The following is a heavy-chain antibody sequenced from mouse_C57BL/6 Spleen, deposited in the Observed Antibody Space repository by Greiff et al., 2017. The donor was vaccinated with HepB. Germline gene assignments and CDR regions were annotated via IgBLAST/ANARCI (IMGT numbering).Heavy chain of an antibody. D-gene: IGHD2-3*01. Sequence: EVQLVESGGGLVQPGESLKLSCESNEYEFPSHDMSWVRKTPEKRLELVAAINSDGGSTYYPDTMERRFIISRDNTKKTLYLQMSSLRSEDTALYYCARQEGHDGTTNYAMDYWGQGTSVTVSS. CDR3: ARQEGHDGTTNYAMDY. CDR1: EYEFPSHD. J-gene: IGHJ4*01. CDR2: INSDGGST. V-gene: IGHV5-2*01.